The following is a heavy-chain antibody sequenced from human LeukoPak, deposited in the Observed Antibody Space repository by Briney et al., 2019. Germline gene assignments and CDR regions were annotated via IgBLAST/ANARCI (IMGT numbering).Heavy chain of an antibody. Sequence: GGSLRLSCAASGFTFSSYWMSWVRQAPGKGLEWVANIKQDGSEKYYVDSVKGRFTISRDNAKNSLYLQMNSLRAEDTAVYYCAFSSSSDAFDIWGQGTMVTVSS. V-gene: IGHV3-7*01. CDR2: IKQDGSEK. CDR3: AFSSSSDAFDI. J-gene: IGHJ3*02. CDR1: GFTFSSYW. D-gene: IGHD6-13*01.